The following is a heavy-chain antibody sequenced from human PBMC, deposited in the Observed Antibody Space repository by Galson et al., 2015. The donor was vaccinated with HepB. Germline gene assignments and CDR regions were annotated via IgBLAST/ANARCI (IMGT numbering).Heavy chain of an antibody. CDR1: GFTFSSYF. CDR2: ISGTRSFI. V-gene: IGHV3-21*01. J-gene: IGHJ3*02. CDR3: ARNQVVKRGAFDI. Sequence: SLRLSCAASGFTFSSYFMNWVRQAPGKGLEWVSSISGTRSFIYYADSVKGRFTISRDNVKNSLYLQMNSLRAEDTAVYFCARNQVVKRGAFDIWGQGTMVTVSS. D-gene: IGHD2-15*01.